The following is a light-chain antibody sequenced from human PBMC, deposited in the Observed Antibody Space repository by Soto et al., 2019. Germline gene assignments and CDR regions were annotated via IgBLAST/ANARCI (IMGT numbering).Light chain of an antibody. CDR1: SSNIGSNA. J-gene: IGLJ3*02. V-gene: IGLV1-44*01. CDR3: AAWDDSLNGWV. Sequence: QSVLTQPPSASGTPGQRVTISCSGSSSNIGSNAVNWYQHLPGTAPKLLIYSNDQRPSGVPDRFSGSKSGTSASQANSGLQSEDEADDYCAAWDDSLNGWVFGGGTKRTVL. CDR2: SND.